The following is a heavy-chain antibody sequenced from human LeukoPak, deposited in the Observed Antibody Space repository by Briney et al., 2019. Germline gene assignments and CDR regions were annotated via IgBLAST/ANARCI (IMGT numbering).Heavy chain of an antibody. V-gene: IGHV3-30-3*01. CDR2: ISYDGSNK. CDR1: GFTFSSYA. Sequence: PGGSLRLSCAASGFTFSSYAMHWVRQAPGKGLEWVAVISYDGSNKYYADSVKGRFTISRDNSKNTLYLQMNSLRAEDTAVYYCAKDPGTGWYKGYFDYWGQGTLVTVSS. CDR3: AKDPGTGWYKGYFDY. D-gene: IGHD6-19*01. J-gene: IGHJ4*02.